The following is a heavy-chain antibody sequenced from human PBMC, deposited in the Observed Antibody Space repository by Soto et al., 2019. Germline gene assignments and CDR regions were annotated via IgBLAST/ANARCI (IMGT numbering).Heavy chain of an antibody. Sequence: GSLRLSCAASGFTFNTYGMHWVRQAPGKGLEWVAVISYDGSEKYYVDSVKGRFTISKDNSKNTLYLQMNSLRPEDTAVYYCAKGGYYSLFDIWGQGTMVTVSS. CDR1: GFTFNTYG. V-gene: IGHV3-30*18. CDR3: AKGGYYSLFDI. CDR2: ISYDGSEK. J-gene: IGHJ3*02. D-gene: IGHD3-16*01.